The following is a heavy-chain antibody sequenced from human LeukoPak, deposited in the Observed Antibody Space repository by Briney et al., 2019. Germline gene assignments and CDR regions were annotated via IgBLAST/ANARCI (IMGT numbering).Heavy chain of an antibody. CDR3: ARDSFTYYDFWSGYQYESGGTSYMDV. V-gene: IGHV4-4*07. Sequence: PSETLSLTCTVSGGSISSYYWSWVRQPAGKGLEWIGRIYTSGSTNYNPSLKSRVTISVDKSKNQFSLKLSSVTAADTAVYYCARDSFTYYDFWSGYQYESGGTSYMDVWGKGTTVTVSS. J-gene: IGHJ6*03. D-gene: IGHD3-3*01. CDR2: IYTSGST. CDR1: GGSISSYY.